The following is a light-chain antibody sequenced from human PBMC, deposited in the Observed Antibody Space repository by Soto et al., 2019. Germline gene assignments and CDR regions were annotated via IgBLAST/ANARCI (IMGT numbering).Light chain of an antibody. CDR2: DAS. Sequence: VVLTQSPATLSLSPGEIATLSFRTSLSVSVYLDWYQQKPGQAPRLLISDASNRATGIPARFSGSGSGTDFTLTISSLEPEDFAVYYCQQYGSSPKTFGQGTKVDIK. V-gene: IGKV3-11*01. J-gene: IGKJ1*01. CDR1: LSVSVY. CDR3: QQYGSSPKT.